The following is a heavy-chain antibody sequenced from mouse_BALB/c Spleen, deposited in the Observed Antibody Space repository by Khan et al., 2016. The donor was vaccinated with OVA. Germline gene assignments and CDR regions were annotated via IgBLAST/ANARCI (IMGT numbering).Heavy chain of an antibody. D-gene: IGHD6-1*01. J-gene: IGHJ2*01. V-gene: IGHV1-20*02. CDR2: INPHIGET. CDR1: GYSFTGYF. Sequence: EVQLQESGPALVRPGASVKISCTASGYSFTGYFMNWVMQSHGKSLEWIGRINPHIGETFYNQRFKDKATLTVDESSSTAHMELRSLASEDSAVYYCTRIYRSDFDYWGQGTTLTVSS. CDR3: TRIYRSDFDY.